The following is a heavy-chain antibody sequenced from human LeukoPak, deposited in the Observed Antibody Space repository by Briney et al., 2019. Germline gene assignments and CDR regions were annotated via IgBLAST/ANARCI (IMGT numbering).Heavy chain of an antibody. CDR1: GGSISSGSY. D-gene: IGHD4-17*01. Sequence: SQTLSLTCTVSGGSISSGSYWSWIRQPAGKGLEWIGRIYTSGSTNYNPSLKSRATISVDTSKNQFSLKLSSVTAADTAVYYCAGHYVDDAFDIWGQGTMVTVSS. V-gene: IGHV4-61*02. J-gene: IGHJ3*02. CDR2: IYTSGST. CDR3: AGHYVDDAFDI.